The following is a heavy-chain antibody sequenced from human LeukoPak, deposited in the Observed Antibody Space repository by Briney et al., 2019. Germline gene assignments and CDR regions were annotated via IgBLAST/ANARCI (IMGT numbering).Heavy chain of an antibody. Sequence: ASVKVSCKASGYTFTSYDINWVRQAAGQGLEWMGWMNPNSGNTGYAQKLQGRVTMTTDTSTSTAYMELRSLRSDDTAVYYCARVGYFDLNFDYWGQGTLVTVSS. D-gene: IGHD3-9*01. V-gene: IGHV1-8*01. CDR1: GYTFTSYD. J-gene: IGHJ4*02. CDR3: ARVGYFDLNFDY. CDR2: MNPNSGNT.